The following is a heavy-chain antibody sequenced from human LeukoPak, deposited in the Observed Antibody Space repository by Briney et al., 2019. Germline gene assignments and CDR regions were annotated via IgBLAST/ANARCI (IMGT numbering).Heavy chain of an antibody. D-gene: IGHD2/OR15-2a*01. CDR2: ISTNGGST. CDR1: GFTFSSYA. V-gene: IGHV3-23*01. J-gene: IGHJ4*02. Sequence: PGGSLRLSCAASGFTFSSYAMSWVRQAPGEGLEWVSAISTNGGSTYFADSVQGRFTISRDNSKNTLYLQMNSLRIDDTALYFCVTATLRSRISNFDYWGQGTLVTVSS. CDR3: VTATLRSRISNFDY.